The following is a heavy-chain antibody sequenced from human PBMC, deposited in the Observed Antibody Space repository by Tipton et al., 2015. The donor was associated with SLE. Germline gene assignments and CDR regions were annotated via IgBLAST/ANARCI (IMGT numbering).Heavy chain of an antibody. Sequence: LRLSCTVSGGSISSGGYYWSWIRQHPGKGLEWIASVFRSGTSHYNPSLKRRATISVDTSKNQFSLKLGSVTAADTAMYYCARGTGIERNYYYYYYMDVWGKGTTVTVSS. CDR1: GGSISSGGYY. J-gene: IGHJ6*03. CDR3: ARGTGIERNYYYYYYMDV. D-gene: IGHD3-10*01. V-gene: IGHV4-39*07. CDR2: VFRSGTS.